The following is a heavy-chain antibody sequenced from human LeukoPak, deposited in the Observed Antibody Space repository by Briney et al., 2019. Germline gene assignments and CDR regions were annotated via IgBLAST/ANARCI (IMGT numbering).Heavy chain of an antibody. CDR3: TRTQFFDY. CDR2: MYSGGST. Sequence: GGSLRLSCAGSGFTFSNYWVHWVRQAPGKGLVWVSVMYSGGSTYYADSVKGRFTISRDNANDALYLQMNSLRAEDTAVYYCTRTQFFDYWGQGTLVTVSS. V-gene: IGHV3-66*01. J-gene: IGHJ4*02. D-gene: IGHD4-11*01. CDR1: GFTFSNYW.